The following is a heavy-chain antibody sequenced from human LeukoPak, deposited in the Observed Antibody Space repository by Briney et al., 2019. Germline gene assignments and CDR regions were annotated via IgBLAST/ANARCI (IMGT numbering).Heavy chain of an antibody. J-gene: IGHJ3*02. CDR1: GFTFSSYA. V-gene: IGHV3-23*01. CDR3: ARGNSRDAFDI. D-gene: IGHD6-13*01. CDR2: ISGSGGST. Sequence: QSGGSLRLSCAASGFTFSSYATSWVRQAPGKGLEWVSAISGSGGSTYYADSVKGRFTISRDNSKNTLYLQMNSLRVEDTAVYYCARGNSRDAFDIWGQGTMVTVSS.